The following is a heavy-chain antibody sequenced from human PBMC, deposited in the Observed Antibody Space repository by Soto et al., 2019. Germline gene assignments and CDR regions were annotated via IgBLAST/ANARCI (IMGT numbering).Heavy chain of an antibody. CDR3: ARHGRIQLWLKAFDI. CDR1: GGSISSSSYY. CDR2: IYYSGST. J-gene: IGHJ3*02. V-gene: IGHV4-39*01. D-gene: IGHD5-18*01. Sequence: QLQLQESGPGLVKPSETLSLTCTVSGGSISSSSYYWGWIRQPPGKGLEWIGSIYYSGSTYYNPSLKSRVTISVDTSKNQFSLKLSSVTAADTAVYYCARHGRIQLWLKAFDIWGQGTMVTVSS.